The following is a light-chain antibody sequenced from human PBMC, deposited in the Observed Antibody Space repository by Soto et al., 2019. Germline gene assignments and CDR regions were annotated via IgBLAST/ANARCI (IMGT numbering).Light chain of an antibody. CDR2: EVT. V-gene: IGLV2-14*01. J-gene: IGLJ2*01. Sequence: QAVLTQPASVSGSPGQSITISCTGTSSDIGVYNYVSWYQQLPGKAPKLMIYEVTYRPSGVSNRFSGSKSGNTASLTISGLQAEDEADYYCSSYASTSTPLFGGGTKLTVL. CDR3: SSYASTSTPL. CDR1: SSDIGVYNY.